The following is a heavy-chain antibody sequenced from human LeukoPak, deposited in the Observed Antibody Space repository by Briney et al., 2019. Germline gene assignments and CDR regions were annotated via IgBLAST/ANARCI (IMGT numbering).Heavy chain of an antibody. D-gene: IGHD1-1*01. Sequence: KAGGSLRLSCAASGFTFDTYRMNWARQAPGKGLEWVSSISASGSYIYYADSLKGRFTISRDNTKNSLFLQMNSLRAEDTAVYYCARDSPGTTASDYWGQGTLVTVSS. CDR2: ISASGSYI. CDR3: ARDSPGTTASDY. CDR1: GFTFDTYR. V-gene: IGHV3-21*01. J-gene: IGHJ4*02.